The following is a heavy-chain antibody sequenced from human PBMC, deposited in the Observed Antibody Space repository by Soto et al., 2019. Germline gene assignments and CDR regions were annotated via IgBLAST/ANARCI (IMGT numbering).Heavy chain of an antibody. J-gene: IGHJ6*02. D-gene: IGHD3-10*01. Sequence: GESLKISCKGSGYSFTSYWIGWVRQMPGKGLEWMGIIYPGDSDTRYSPSFQGQVTISADKSISTAYLQWSSLKASDTAMCYFAGGGVRGVITRTRDYYGMDVWGQGTTVTVSS. CDR2: IYPGDSDT. CDR1: GYSFTSYW. CDR3: AGGGVRGVITRTRDYYGMDV. V-gene: IGHV5-51*01.